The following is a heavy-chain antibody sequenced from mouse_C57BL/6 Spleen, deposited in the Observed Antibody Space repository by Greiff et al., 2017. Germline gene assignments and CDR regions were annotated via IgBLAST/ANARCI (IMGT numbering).Heavy chain of an antibody. V-gene: IGHV5-9-1*02. J-gene: IGHJ4*01. CDR3: TRGGDGYYYAMDY. CDR1: GFTFSSYA. D-gene: IGHD2-3*01. CDR2: ISSGGDYI. Sequence: DVMLVESGEGLVKPGGSLKLSCAASGFTFSSYAMSWVRQTPEKRLEWVAYISSGGDYIYYADTVKGRVTISRDNARNTLYLQMSSLKSEDTAMYYCTRGGDGYYYAMDYWGQGTSVTVSS.